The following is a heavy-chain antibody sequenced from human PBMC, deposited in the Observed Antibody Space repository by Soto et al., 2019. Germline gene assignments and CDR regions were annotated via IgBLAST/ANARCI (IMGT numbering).Heavy chain of an antibody. CDR3: AKDVFQYDFWSGYQK. CDR2: ISWDGGTI. J-gene: IGHJ4*02. CDR1: GFTFDDYA. D-gene: IGHD3-3*01. Sequence: EVQLVESGGGLAQPGRSLRLSCATSGFTFDDYAMHWVRQAPGKGLEWVSGISWDGGTIGYADSVKGRFTISRDNAKKSLFMEMNTLRPEDTAIYFCAKDVFQYDFWSGYQKWGQGTLVTVSS. V-gene: IGHV3-9*01.